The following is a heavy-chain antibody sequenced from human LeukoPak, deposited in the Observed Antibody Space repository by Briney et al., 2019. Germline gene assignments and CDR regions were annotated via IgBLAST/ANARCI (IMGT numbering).Heavy chain of an antibody. CDR2: IYYTGNT. V-gene: IGHV4-59*01. Sequence: SETLSLTCTVSGGSISNYYWTWIRQPPGKGLEWIGYIYYTGNTKYNPSLKSRVTISVDTSKNQFSLKLSSVTAADTAVYYCARASYSSGWLPLDYWGQGTLVTVSS. J-gene: IGHJ4*02. D-gene: IGHD6-19*01. CDR1: GGSISNYY. CDR3: ARASYSSGWLPLDY.